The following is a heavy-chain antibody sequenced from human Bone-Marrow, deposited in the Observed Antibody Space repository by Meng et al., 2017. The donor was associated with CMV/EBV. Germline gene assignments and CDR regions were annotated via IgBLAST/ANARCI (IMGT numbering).Heavy chain of an antibody. Sequence: ASVKVSCKASGYTFTSYDINWVRQAPGQGLEWMGWISAYNGNTNYAQKLQGRVTMTTDTSTSTAYMELRSLRSDDTAVYYCAREKEGITIFGVVIATYGMDVWGQGTTVTVSS. CDR3: AREKEGITIFGVVIATYGMDV. CDR1: GYTFTSYD. D-gene: IGHD3-3*01. J-gene: IGHJ6*02. V-gene: IGHV1-18*01. CDR2: ISAYNGNT.